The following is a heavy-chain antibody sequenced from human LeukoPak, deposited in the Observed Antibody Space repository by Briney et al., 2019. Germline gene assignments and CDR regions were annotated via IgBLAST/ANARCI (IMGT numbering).Heavy chain of an antibody. CDR2: IYYSGST. Sequence: SETLSLTCTVSGGSISSSSYYWGWIRQPPGKGLEWIGSIYYSGSTYYNPSLKSRVTISVDTSKNQFSLKLSSVTAADTAVYYCAGQLGYCSSTSCYADKVDYWGQGTLVTVPS. V-gene: IGHV4-39*01. CDR1: GGSISSSSYY. CDR3: AGQLGYCSSTSCYADKVDY. D-gene: IGHD2-2*01. J-gene: IGHJ4*02.